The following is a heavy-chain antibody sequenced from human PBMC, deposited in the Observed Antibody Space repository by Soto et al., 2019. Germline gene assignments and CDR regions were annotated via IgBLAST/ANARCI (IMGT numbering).Heavy chain of an antibody. CDR3: ARYGSGSYYKPTYYYYGMDV. D-gene: IGHD3-10*01. V-gene: IGHV1-18*01. CDR2: ISAYNGNT. Sequence: ASVKVSCKASGYTFTSYGISWVRQAPGQGLEWMGWISAYNGNTNYAQKLQGRVTMTTDTSTSTAYMELRSLRSDDTAVYYCARYGSGSYYKPTYYYYGMDVWGQGTTVTVSS. J-gene: IGHJ6*02. CDR1: GYTFTSYG.